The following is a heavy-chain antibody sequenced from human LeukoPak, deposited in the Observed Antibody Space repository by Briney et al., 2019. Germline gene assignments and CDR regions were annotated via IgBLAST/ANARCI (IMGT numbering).Heavy chain of an antibody. V-gene: IGHV4-38-2*01. CDR2: IYNTGST. CDR3: ASRTTLTNALSFDY. CDR1: GYFLSSGYY. Sequence: SETLSLTCGVSGYFLSSGYYWGWIRQPPGKGLEWIGNIYNTGSTYYNPSLKSRVTISVDTSNNQFSLKLSSVTSADTAVYYCASRTTLTNALSFDYWGQGSLVIVSS. D-gene: IGHD1-1*01. J-gene: IGHJ4*02.